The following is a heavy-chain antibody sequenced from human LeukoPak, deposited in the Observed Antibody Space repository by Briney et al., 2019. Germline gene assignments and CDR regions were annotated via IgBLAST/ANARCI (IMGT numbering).Heavy chain of an antibody. D-gene: IGHD4-11*01. CDR3: AGPQDHYSNYDY. CDR2: IYYSGST. J-gene: IGHJ4*02. CDR1: GGSISSGGYY. V-gene: IGHV4-31*03. Sequence: PSETLSLTCTVSGGSISSGGYYWSWIRQHPGKGLEWIGYIYYSGSTYYNPSLKSRVTISVDTSKNQFSLKLSSVTAADTAVYYRAGPQDHYSNYDYWGQGTLVTVSS.